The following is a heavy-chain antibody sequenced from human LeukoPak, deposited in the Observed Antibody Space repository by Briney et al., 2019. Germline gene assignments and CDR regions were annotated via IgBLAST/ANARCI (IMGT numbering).Heavy chain of an antibody. CDR2: IIPIFGTA. J-gene: IGHJ4*02. CDR3: ARFWRGGYGDYYPDY. V-gene: IGHV1-69*13. D-gene: IGHD4-17*01. Sequence: SVKVSCKASGGTFSSYAISWVRQAPGQGLEWMGGIIPIFGTANYAQKFQGRVTITADESTSTAYMELSSLRSEDTAVYYCARFWRGGYGDYYPDYWGQGTLVTVSS. CDR1: GGTFSSYA.